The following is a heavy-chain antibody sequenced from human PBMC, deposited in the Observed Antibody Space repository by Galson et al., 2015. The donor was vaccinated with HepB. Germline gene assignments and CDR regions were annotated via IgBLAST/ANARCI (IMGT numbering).Heavy chain of an antibody. D-gene: IGHD3-22*01. J-gene: IGHJ6*02. CDR3: TRVGYYYDSSGYYPYYYYGMDV. Sequence: SLRLSCAASGFTFGDYAMSWFRQAPGKGLEWVGFIRSKAYGGTTEYAASVKGRFTISRDDSKSIAYLQMNSLKTEDTAVYYCTRVGYYYDSSGYYPYYYYGMDVWGQGTTVTVSS. CDR1: GFTFGDYA. CDR2: IRSKAYGGTT. V-gene: IGHV3-49*03.